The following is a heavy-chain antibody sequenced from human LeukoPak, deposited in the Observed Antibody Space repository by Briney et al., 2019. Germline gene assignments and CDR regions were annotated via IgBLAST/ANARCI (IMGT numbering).Heavy chain of an antibody. J-gene: IGHJ6*02. CDR3: ARVVAPGGNVNSYGMDV. CDR2: ISSSSSYT. Sequence: GGSLRLSCAASGFTFSSYSMNWVRQAPGKGLEWVSSISSSSSYTYYADSVKGRFTISRDNAKNTLYLQMNSLRAEDTAVYYCARVVAPGGNVNSYGMDVWGQGTAVTVSS. V-gene: IGHV3-21*01. CDR1: GFTFSSYS. D-gene: IGHD1-1*01.